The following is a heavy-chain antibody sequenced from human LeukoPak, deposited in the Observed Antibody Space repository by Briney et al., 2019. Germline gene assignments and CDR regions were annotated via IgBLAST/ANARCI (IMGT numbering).Heavy chain of an antibody. CDR1: GYTLTELS. CDR2: FDPKDGET. D-gene: IGHD3-22*01. Sequence: GASVKVSCTVSGYTLTELSMHWVRQAPGKGLEWMGGFDPKDGETIYAQKFQGRVTMTEDTSTDTAYMELSSLRSEDTAVYYCATFRYYYDSSGYKYWGQGTLVTVSS. CDR3: ATFRYYYDSSGYKY. V-gene: IGHV1-24*01. J-gene: IGHJ4*02.